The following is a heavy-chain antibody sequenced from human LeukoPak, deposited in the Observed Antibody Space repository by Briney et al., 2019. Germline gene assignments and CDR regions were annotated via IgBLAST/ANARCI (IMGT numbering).Heavy chain of an antibody. J-gene: IGHJ4*02. CDR2: FYSGGDR. CDR3: AAIMVRGITIH. Sequence: GGSLRLSCAASGFTLSAHWMTWVRQAPGKGLEWVSVFYSGGDRYYADSVKGRFTMSRDDSRNTLYFQMNSLRVEDTAVYYCAAIMVRGITIHWGQGTLVTVSS. V-gene: IGHV3-53*01. D-gene: IGHD3-10*01. CDR1: GFTLSAHW.